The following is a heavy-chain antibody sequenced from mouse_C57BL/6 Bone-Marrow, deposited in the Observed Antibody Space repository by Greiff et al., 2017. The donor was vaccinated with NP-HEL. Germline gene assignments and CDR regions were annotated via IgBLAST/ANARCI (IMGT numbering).Heavy chain of an antibody. CDR2: IYPGDGDT. CDR3: ASYGYDAAWFAY. CDR1: GYAFSSSW. V-gene: IGHV1-82*01. Sequence: QVQLQQSGPELVKPGASVKISCKASGYAFSSSWMNWVKQRPGKGLEWIGRIYPGDGDTNYNGKFKGKATLTADKSSSTAYMQLSSLTSEDSAVYFCASYGYDAAWFAYWGQGTLVTVSA. J-gene: IGHJ3*01. D-gene: IGHD2-2*01.